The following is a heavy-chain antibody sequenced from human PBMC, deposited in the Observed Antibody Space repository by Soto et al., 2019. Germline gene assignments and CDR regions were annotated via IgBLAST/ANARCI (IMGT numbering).Heavy chain of an antibody. Sequence: EVQLLESGGGLVQPGGSLRLSCAASGFTFRNSDMSWVRQVPGKGLEWVSSLSGVGSTFYADSVKGWFAISRDTSKNTLYLQMNSLRAEDTAVYYCAKSQILPPYFDFWGQGTLVTVSS. CDR1: GFTFRNSD. CDR3: AKSQILPPYFDF. V-gene: IGHV3-23*01. CDR2: LSGVGST. J-gene: IGHJ4*02. D-gene: IGHD2-15*01.